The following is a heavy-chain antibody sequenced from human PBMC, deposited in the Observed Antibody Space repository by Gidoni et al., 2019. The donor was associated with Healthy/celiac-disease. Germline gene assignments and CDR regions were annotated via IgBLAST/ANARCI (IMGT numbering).Heavy chain of an antibody. V-gene: IGHV3-30*18. CDR3: AKDYGGSSYYFDY. CDR1: GFTFSSYC. Sequence: QVQLVESGGGVVQPVGSLTLSCAASGFTFSSYCMHWVRQAPGKGLEWVAVISYDGSNKYYADSVKGRFTISRDNSKNTLYLQMNSLRAEDTAVYYCAKDYGGSSYYFDYWGQGTLVTVSS. J-gene: IGHJ4*02. D-gene: IGHD1-26*01. CDR2: ISYDGSNK.